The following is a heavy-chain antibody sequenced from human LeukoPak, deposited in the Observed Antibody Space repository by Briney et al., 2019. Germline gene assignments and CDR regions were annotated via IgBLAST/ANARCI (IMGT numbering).Heavy chain of an antibody. CDR3: ARAPKASNPYDILTGYYSPPKPSGMDV. CDR2: IYHSGRT. J-gene: IGHJ6*04. CDR1: GGSIRSSNW. V-gene: IGHV4-4*02. Sequence: GTLSLTCAVSGGSIRSSNWWGWGRQPPGKGLEWIGEIYHSGRTNYNASLKSRVTLSVDKSKNQCPLKLSSVTAADTAVYYSARAPKASNPYDILTGYYSPPKPSGMDVWGKGTTVTVSS. D-gene: IGHD3-9*01.